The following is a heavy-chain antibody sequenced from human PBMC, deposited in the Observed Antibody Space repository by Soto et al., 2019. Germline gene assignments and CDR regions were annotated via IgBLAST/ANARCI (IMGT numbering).Heavy chain of an antibody. CDR3: ARITLVDY. D-gene: IGHD3-10*01. CDR1: GFTFSSYA. CDR2: ISYDGSNK. J-gene: IGHJ4*02. V-gene: IGHV3-30-3*01. Sequence: PGGSLRLSCAASGFTFSSYAMHWVRQAPGKGLEWVAVISYDGSNKYYADSVKGRFTISRDNSKNTLYLQMNSLRAEDTAVYYCARITLVDYWGQGTLVTVS.